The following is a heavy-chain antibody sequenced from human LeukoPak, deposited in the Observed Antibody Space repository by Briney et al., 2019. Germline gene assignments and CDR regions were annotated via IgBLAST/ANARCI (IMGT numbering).Heavy chain of an antibody. Sequence: ASVKVSCKASGGTFSSYAISWVRQAPGQGLEWMGRIIPILGIANCAQKFQGRVTITADKSTSTAYMELSSLRSEDTAVYYCARVRYDILTGYPLNGMDVWGQGTTVTVSS. CDR1: GGTFSSYA. D-gene: IGHD3-9*01. CDR3: ARVRYDILTGYPLNGMDV. CDR2: IIPILGIA. J-gene: IGHJ6*02. V-gene: IGHV1-69*04.